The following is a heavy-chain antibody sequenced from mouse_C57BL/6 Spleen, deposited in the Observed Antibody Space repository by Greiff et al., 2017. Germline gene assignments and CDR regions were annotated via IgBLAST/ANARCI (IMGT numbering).Heavy chain of an antibody. D-gene: IGHD4-1*01. V-gene: IGHV1-50*01. CDR3: ARTNWDRTGCAY. J-gene: IGHJ3*01. CDR2: IDPSDSYT. Sequence: QVQLQQPGAELVKPGASVKLSCKASGYTFTSYWMQWVKQRPGQGLEWIGEIDPSDSYTNYNQKFKGKATLTVDTSSSTAYMQLSSLTSEDSAVYCCARTNWDRTGCAYWGQGTLVTVSA. CDR1: GYTFTSYW.